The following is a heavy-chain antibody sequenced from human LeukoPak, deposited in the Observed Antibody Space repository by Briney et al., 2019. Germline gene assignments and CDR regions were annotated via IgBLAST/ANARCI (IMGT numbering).Heavy chain of an antibody. D-gene: IGHD3-10*01. CDR3: ARGRYYLDN. CDR1: GFTFSTYA. CDR2: ISYDGSNK. J-gene: IGHJ4*02. V-gene: IGHV3-30*04. Sequence: PGGSLRLSCTASGFTFSTYAMRWVRQAPGKGLEWVAVISYDGSNKYYADSVRGRFTISRDNSKNTLFLQMNSLGAEDTAVFYCARGRYYLDNWGQGTLVTVSS.